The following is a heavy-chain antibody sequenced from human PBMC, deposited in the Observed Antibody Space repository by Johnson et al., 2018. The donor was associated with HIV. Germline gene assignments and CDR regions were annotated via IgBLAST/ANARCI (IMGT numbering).Heavy chain of an antibody. Sequence: QVQLVESGGGVVQPGRSLRLSCAASGFTISNYGIHWVRQAPGKGLEWVAVISYDGSNKYYADSVKGRFTISRDNSKNTLYLQMNSLRAEDTAVYYCAREGGVHCTGGVCYRSTDAFDFWGQGTMVTVSS. D-gene: IGHD2-8*02. CDR2: ISYDGSNK. J-gene: IGHJ3*01. V-gene: IGHV3-30*03. CDR3: AREGGVHCTGGVCYRSTDAFDF. CDR1: GFTISNYG.